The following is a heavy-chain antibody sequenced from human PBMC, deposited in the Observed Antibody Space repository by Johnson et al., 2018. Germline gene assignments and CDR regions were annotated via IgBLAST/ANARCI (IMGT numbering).Heavy chain of an antibody. Sequence: EVQLVQSGGGLVKPGGSLRLSCAASGFTFSDYNMYWVRQAPGKGLEWVSIIRSSSSYIYYADAVKGRFTISRENAKNLLYLQMKSLTAEDTAVYYCARGNFGMDVGGQGTTVTVSS. J-gene: IGHJ6*02. CDR3: ARGNFGMDV. CDR1: GFTFSDYN. V-gene: IGHV3-21*01. CDR2: IRSSSSYI.